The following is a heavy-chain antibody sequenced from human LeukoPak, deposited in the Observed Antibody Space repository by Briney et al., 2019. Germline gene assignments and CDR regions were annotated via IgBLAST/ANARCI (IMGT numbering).Heavy chain of an antibody. J-gene: IGHJ6*02. CDR3: ARVAVVPATRAYTYYYGMDV. V-gene: IGHV3-48*01. CDR1: GFTFSSYS. Sequence: PGGSLRLSCAASGFTFSSYSMNWVRQAPGKGLEWVSYISSSSSTIYYADSVKGRFTISRDNAKNSLYLQMNSLRAEDTAVYYCARVAVVPATRAYTYYYGMDVWGQGTTVTVSS. CDR2: ISSSSSTI. D-gene: IGHD2-2*01.